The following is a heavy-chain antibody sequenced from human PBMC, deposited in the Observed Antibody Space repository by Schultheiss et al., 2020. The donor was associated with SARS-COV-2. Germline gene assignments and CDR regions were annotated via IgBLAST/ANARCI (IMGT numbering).Heavy chain of an antibody. D-gene: IGHD3-10*01. CDR1: KFIFSTYS. CDR2: ISSSSSYI. V-gene: IGHV3-21*01. CDR3: ARDPYGSGNYYNDY. J-gene: IGHJ4*02. Sequence: GGSLRLSCTASKFIFSTYSMNWVRQAPGKGLEWVSSISSSSSYIYYADSVKGRFTISRDNAKNSLYLQMNSLRAEDTAVYYCARDPYGSGNYYNDYWGQGTLVTVSS.